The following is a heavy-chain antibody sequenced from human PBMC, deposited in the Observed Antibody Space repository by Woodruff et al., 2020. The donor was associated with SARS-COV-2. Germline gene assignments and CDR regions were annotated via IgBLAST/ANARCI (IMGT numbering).Heavy chain of an antibody. D-gene: IGHD6-19*01. CDR3: ARGRSFSGWYGRHNWFDP. J-gene: IGHJ5*02. V-gene: IGHV4-34*01. CDR2: INHSGST. Sequence: GKGLESIGEINHSGSTNYNPSLKSRVTISVDTSKNQFSLKLSSVTAADTAVYYCARGRSFSGWYGRHNWFDP.